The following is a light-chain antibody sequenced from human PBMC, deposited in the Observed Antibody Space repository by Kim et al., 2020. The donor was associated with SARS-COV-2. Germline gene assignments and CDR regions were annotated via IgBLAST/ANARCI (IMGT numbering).Light chain of an antibody. V-gene: IGLV10-54*01. Sequence: RQTPTLTCTGNSNNVGNQGAAWLQQHQGHPTKRLSYRDNNLPSGISERLSASRSGNTASLTITGLQPEDEVDYYCSAWDSSLSAWVFGGGTQLTVL. J-gene: IGLJ3*02. CDR1: SNNVGNQG. CDR2: RDN. CDR3: SAWDSSLSAWV.